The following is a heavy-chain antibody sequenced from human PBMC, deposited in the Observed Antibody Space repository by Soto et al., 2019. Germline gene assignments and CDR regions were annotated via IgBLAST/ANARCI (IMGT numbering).Heavy chain of an antibody. CDR2: IWYDGSNK. CDR3: ARTYDSSGPFEY. CDR1: GFTFRSYG. D-gene: IGHD3-22*01. V-gene: IGHV3-33*01. Sequence: GTLRLSFAACGFTFRSYGMHGVAHAPGKGLEWVAVIWYDGSNKYYADSVKGRFTISRDNSKKTLYLQMNSLRAEDTAVYYCARTYDSSGPFEYCGQGTLGIVSS. J-gene: IGHJ4*02.